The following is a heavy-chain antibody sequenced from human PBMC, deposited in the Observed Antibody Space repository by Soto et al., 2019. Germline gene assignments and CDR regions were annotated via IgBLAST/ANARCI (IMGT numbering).Heavy chain of an antibody. V-gene: IGHV1-69*02. CDR2: IIPILGIA. D-gene: IGHD6-19*01. Sequence: QVQLVQSGAEVKKPGSSVKVSCKASGGTFSSYTISWVRQAPGQGLEWMGRIIPILGIANYAQKFQGRVTITADKSTSTGYMELSSLRSEDAAVYYCASGGIAVAGRIDAFDIWGQGTMVTVSS. J-gene: IGHJ3*02. CDR1: GGTFSSYT. CDR3: ASGGIAVAGRIDAFDI.